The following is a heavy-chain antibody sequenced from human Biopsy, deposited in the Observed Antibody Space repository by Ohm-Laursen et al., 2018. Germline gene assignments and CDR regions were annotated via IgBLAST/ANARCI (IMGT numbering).Heavy chain of an antibody. CDR3: AKPSGGVSTIGFGP. CDR2: INPDTGET. V-gene: IGHV1-2*02. J-gene: IGHJ5*02. Sequence: SVKVSCKASGYNFRGYHLHWVRLAPGQGLEWMGWINPDTGETIYAPKFQGRLALIRDVSVNTGYLELSSLGSDDTAIYFCAKPSGGVSTIGFGPWGQGTQIIVS. D-gene: IGHD5/OR15-5a*01. CDR1: GYNFRGYH.